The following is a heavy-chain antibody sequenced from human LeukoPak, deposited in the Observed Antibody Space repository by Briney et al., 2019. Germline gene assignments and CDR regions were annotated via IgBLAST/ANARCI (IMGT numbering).Heavy chain of an antibody. CDR2: IGEEKSGSWT. V-gene: IGHV3-23*01. D-gene: IGHD3-3*02. CDR3: AKAGVISGWDY. J-gene: IGHJ4*02. Sequence: GGSLRLSCAASGFTLSNYPMGWVRQAPVKGLEWLSAIGEEKSGSWTKSADSVKGRFTISRDNSGNTLYLQMDSLTVEDTAVYYCAKAGVISGWDYWGQGVLVTVSS. CDR1: GFTLSNYP.